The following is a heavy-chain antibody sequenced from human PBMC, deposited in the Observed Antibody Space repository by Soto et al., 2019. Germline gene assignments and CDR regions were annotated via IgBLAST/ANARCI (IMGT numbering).Heavy chain of an antibody. CDR1: GGSIRSGGYF. D-gene: IGHD6-6*01. CDR2: IYYRGGT. J-gene: IGHJ1*01. CDR3: ATFPRQENRKLESRYAFVN. Sequence: PSETLSLTCTVAGGSIRSGGYFWSWVRQQPGKGLEWIGHIYYRGGTSYNPSLESRVAMSVDTSKNECTLKVNSVTAAATAIYYCATFPRQENRKLESRYAFVNLGRGTLV. V-gene: IGHV4-31*03.